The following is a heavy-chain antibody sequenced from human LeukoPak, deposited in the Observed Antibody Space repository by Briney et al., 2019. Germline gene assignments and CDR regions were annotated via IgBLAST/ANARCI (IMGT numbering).Heavy chain of an antibody. CDR3: ASPSYFWSGPHDAFDI. J-gene: IGHJ3*02. D-gene: IGHD3-3*01. CDR2: ISSYNGNR. V-gene: IGHV1-18*01. Sequence: GASVKVSFKASGYTFTSYGISWVRRAPGQGIGWMGWISSYNGNRNYTQKLQGRVTMTTDTSTSTAYMELRSLRSDDTAVYYCASPSYFWSGPHDAFDIWGQGTMVTVSS. CDR1: GYTFTSYG.